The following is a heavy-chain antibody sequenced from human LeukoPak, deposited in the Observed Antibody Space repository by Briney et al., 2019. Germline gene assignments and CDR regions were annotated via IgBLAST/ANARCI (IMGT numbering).Heavy chain of an antibody. J-gene: IGHJ4*02. V-gene: IGHV4-34*01. CDR2: INHSGST. CDR1: GGSFSGYY. Sequence: PSETLSLTCAVYGGSFSGYYWSWIRQPPGKGLEWIGEINHSGSTNYNPSLKSRVTISVDTSKNQLSLKLSSVTAADTAVYYCARVVGATSPIFDYWGQGTLVTVSS. D-gene: IGHD1-26*01. CDR3: ARVVGATSPIFDY.